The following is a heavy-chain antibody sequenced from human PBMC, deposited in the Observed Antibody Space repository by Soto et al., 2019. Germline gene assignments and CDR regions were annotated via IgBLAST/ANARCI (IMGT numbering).Heavy chain of an antibody. Sequence: SETLSLTCTVSGGSISSYYWSWIRQPPGKGLEWIGYIYYSGSTNYNPSLKSRVTISVDTSKNQFSLKLSSVTAADTAVYYCARDDIRFDPWGQGALVTVSS. CDR1: GGSISSYY. CDR2: IYYSGST. CDR3: ARDDIRFDP. J-gene: IGHJ5*02. V-gene: IGHV4-59*01.